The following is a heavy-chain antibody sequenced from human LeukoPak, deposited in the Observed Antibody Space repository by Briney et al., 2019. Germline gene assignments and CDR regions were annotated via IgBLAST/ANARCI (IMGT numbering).Heavy chain of an antibody. Sequence: NLGEPPHISCMASGYNFTAYWICWVRQMPGKRLECMGIIHPGNSNTRNSPSFQGQVTLSTDKPINTAYLQWSSLKASDTGMYYCATVAPPTYDGTGYMHYWGQGTLVTVSS. CDR2: IHPGNSNT. D-gene: IGHD3-22*01. CDR1: GYNFTAYW. V-gene: IGHV5-51*01. CDR3: ATVAPPTYDGTGYMHY. J-gene: IGHJ4*02.